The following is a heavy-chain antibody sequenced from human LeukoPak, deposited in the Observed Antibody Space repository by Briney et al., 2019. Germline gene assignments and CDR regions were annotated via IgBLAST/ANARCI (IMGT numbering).Heavy chain of an antibody. Sequence: GGSLRLSCAASGFTFSSYEMNWVRQAPGKGLEWVSYLSRSGINIYYADSVKGRFTISRDNSKNTLYLQMNSLRAEDTAVYYCAKDPERWLQLRLGFSDWGQGTLVTVSS. CDR1: GFTFSSYE. CDR2: LSRSGINI. V-gene: IGHV3-48*03. J-gene: IGHJ4*02. CDR3: AKDPERWLQLRLGFSD. D-gene: IGHD5-24*01.